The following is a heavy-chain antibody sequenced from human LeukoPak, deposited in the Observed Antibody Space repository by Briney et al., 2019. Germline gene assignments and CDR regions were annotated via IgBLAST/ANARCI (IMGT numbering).Heavy chain of an antibody. Sequence: PSETLSLTCTVSGGSISITTSYWSWIRQPPGKGLEWIGEINHSGSTNYNPSLKSRVTISVDTSKNQFSLKLSSVTAADTAVYYCARQGMTYYYDSSGPYFQHWGQGTLVTVSS. CDR2: INHSGST. CDR3: ARQGMTYYYDSSGPYFQH. V-gene: IGHV4-39*01. CDR1: GGSISITTSY. J-gene: IGHJ1*01. D-gene: IGHD3-22*01.